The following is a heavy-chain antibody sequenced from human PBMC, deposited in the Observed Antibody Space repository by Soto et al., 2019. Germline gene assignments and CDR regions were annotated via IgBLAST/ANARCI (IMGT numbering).Heavy chain of an antibody. CDR2: ISAYNGNT. Sequence: GASVKVSCKASGYTFTSYGISWVRQAPGQGLEWMGWISAYNGNTNYAQKLQGRVTMTTDTSTSTAYMELRSLRSDDTAVYYCARVVGVRMVRGVLKSSDPWGQGTLVTVSS. V-gene: IGHV1-18*01. D-gene: IGHD3-10*01. CDR3: ARVVGVRMVRGVLKSSDP. J-gene: IGHJ5*02. CDR1: GYTFTSYG.